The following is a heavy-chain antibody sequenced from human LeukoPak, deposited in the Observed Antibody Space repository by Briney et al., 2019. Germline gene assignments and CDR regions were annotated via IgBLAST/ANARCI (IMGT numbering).Heavy chain of an antibody. CDR1: GYTFTGYY. CDR2: INPNSGGT. CDR3: AREVSGDPGGY. V-gene: IGHV1-2*06. Sequence: ASVKVSCKASGYTFTGYYIHWVRQAPGQGLEWVGRINPNSGGTNYAQKFQGRVTMTRDTSISTAYMELSRLRSDDTAVYYCAREVSGDPGGYWGQGTLVTVSS. J-gene: IGHJ4*02. D-gene: IGHD7-27*01.